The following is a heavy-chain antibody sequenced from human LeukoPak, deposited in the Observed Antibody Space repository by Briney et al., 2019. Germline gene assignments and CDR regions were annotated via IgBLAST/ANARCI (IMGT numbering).Heavy chain of an antibody. Sequence: GGSLRLSCGASGFTFSSYAMSWVRQAPGKGLEWVSATSGSGGNTYYADSVKGRFTISRDNSKNTLYLQMNSLRAEDTAVYYCAKRRIAARHFDYWGQGTLVTVSS. CDR2: TSGSGGNT. V-gene: IGHV3-23*01. CDR1: GFTFSSYA. CDR3: AKRRIAARHFDY. D-gene: IGHD6-6*01. J-gene: IGHJ4*02.